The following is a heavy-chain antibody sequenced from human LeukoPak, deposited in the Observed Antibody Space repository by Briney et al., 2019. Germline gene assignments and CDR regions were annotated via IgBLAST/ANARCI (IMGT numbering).Heavy chain of an antibody. Sequence: GASVKVSCRASGYTFTGYYMFWLRQAPGQGLEWMGRINPDSGGTNYAQKFQGRVTMTRDTSITTAYMELSSLRSEDTAVYYCAVLGDSSGHAGPLPYPDYWGQGTLVTVSS. CDR3: AVLGDSSGHAGPLPYPDY. J-gene: IGHJ4*02. CDR1: GYTFTGYY. CDR2: INPDSGGT. V-gene: IGHV1-2*06. D-gene: IGHD3-22*01.